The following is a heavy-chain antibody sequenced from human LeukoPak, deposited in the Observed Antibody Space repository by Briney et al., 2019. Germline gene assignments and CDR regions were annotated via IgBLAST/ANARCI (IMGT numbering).Heavy chain of an antibody. CDR2: IYTSGST. CDR1: GGSISSYY. CDR3: VRETYSSRYNWFDP. Sequence: PSETLSLTCTVSGGSISSYYWSWIRQAAGKGLEWIGHIYTSGSTKYNPSLKGRVTMSVDTSKNQYSLKVRSVTAADTALYYCVRETYSSRYNWFDPWGQGTLVTVSS. V-gene: IGHV4-4*07. D-gene: IGHD6-19*01. J-gene: IGHJ5*02.